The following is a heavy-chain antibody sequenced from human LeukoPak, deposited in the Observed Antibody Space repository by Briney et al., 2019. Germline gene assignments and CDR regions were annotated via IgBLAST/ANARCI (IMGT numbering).Heavy chain of an antibody. D-gene: IGHD7-27*01. V-gene: IGHV1-8*01. CDR2: MNPNSGDT. J-gene: IGHJ4*02. Sequence: ASVKVSCKASGYTFTSFDINWVRQATGQGLEWLGWMNPNSGDTGYAQKFRGRVTMTRNTSINTAYMEVSGLTSEDTAVYYCARNQPLTGDFHHWGQGTLVTVSS. CDR1: GYTFTSFD. CDR3: ARNQPLTGDFHH.